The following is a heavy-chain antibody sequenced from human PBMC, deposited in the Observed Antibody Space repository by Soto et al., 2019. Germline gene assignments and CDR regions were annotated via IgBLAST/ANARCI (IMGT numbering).Heavy chain of an antibody. D-gene: IGHD1-26*01. J-gene: IGHJ4*02. Sequence: QVHLVQSGAEVKTPGASVKVSCQTSGYTPTNYDIGWVRQAPGQGLEWMGWISAYNGNTNYAQKLQGRLTMTTDTPTKTAHLELRGLQSGDTGVSYRARALYRSGTYHALDHWGQGTLVTVSS. CDR2: ISAYNGNT. V-gene: IGHV1-18*01. CDR1: GYTPTNYD. CDR3: ARALYRSGTYHALDH.